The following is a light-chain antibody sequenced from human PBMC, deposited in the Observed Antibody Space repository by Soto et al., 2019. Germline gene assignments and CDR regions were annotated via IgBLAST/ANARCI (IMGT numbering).Light chain of an antibody. CDR3: SSYAGSNRG. V-gene: IGLV2-8*01. CDR2: EVS. J-gene: IGLJ1*01. Sequence: QSVLTQPPSASGSPGQSVTISCTGTSSDVGGYNYVSWYQQYPGKAPKLMIYEVSKRPSGVPDRFSGSKSGNTASLTVSGLQAEDEADYYCSSYAGSNRGFGTGTKVNRP. CDR1: SSDVGGYNY.